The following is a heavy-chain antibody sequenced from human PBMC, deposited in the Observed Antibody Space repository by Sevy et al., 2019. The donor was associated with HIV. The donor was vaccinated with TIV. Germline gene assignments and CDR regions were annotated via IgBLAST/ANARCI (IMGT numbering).Heavy chain of an antibody. CDR2: IYTSGST. J-gene: IGHJ6*02. Sequence: SETLSLTCTVSGGSISSYYWSWIRQPAGKGLEWIGRIYTSGSTNYNPSLKSRVTMSVDTSKNQFSLMLSPVTAADTAVYYCARANRWFGELTSYYYYGMDVWGQGTTVTVSS. V-gene: IGHV4-4*07. D-gene: IGHD3-10*01. CDR3: ARANRWFGELTSYYYYGMDV. CDR1: GGSISSYY.